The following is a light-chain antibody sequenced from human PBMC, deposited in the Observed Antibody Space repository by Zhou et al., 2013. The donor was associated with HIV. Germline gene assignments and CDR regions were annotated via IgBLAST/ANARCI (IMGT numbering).Light chain of an antibody. V-gene: IGLV2-14*01. CDR1: SSDVGGYNY. CDR3: SSYTSSSTWL. Sequence: QSALTQPASVSGSPGQSITISCTGTSSDVGGYNYVSWYQQHPGKAPKLMIYDVSQRPSGVSNRFSGSKSGNTASLTISGLQAEDEADYYCSSYTSSSTWLFGGGTKLTV. CDR2: DVS. J-gene: IGLJ3*02.